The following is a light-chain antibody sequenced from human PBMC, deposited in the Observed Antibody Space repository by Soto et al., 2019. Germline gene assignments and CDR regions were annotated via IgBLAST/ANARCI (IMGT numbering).Light chain of an antibody. CDR2: DAS. CDR1: QFTSSF. V-gene: IGKV1-5*01. Sequence: DIQLTQSPSSLSSSVWERVTITCRASQFTSSFLNWYQQKPGKAPKVLIYDASSLESGVPSRFSGSGSGTEFTLTINSLQPDDLATYYCQQYKSYWTFGQGTNV. J-gene: IGKJ1*01. CDR3: QQYKSYWT.